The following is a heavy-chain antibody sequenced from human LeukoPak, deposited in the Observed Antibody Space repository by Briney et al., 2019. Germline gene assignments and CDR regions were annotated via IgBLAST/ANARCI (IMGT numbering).Heavy chain of an antibody. D-gene: IGHD1-26*01. Sequence: PSETLSLTCTVSGGSVSTYYWSWIRQPPGKGLEWIGYNSGSTSYNPSLKSRVTISVDTSKNQFSLKLSSVTAADTAVYYCAREEALGSGSFDYWGQGTLVTASS. CDR2: NSGST. CDR1: GGSVSTYY. CDR3: AREEALGSGSFDY. V-gene: IGHV4-59*02. J-gene: IGHJ4*02.